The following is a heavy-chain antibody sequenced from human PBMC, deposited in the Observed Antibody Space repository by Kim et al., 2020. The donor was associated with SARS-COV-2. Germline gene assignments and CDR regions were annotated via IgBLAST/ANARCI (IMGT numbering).Heavy chain of an antibody. J-gene: IGHJ3*02. CDR2: MSYIGIT. V-gene: IGHV4-59*01. Sequence: SETLSLTCTVSGGSISGYDFSWIPQPPGNVLELMWYMSYIGITHYTPSLKRRVTISVNPSKNQFSLKLSSVTAADTAVYYCARHLTTNDYVWGSYRSGAFDIWGQGTMVTVSS. D-gene: IGHD3-16*02. CDR1: GGSISGYD. CDR3: ARHLTTNDYVWGSYRSGAFDI.